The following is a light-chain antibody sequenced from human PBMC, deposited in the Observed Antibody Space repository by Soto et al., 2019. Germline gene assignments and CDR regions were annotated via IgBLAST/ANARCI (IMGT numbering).Light chain of an antibody. J-gene: IGKJ2*01. CDR2: GAS. CDR3: QQYNNWRT. CDR1: QSVSSN. Sequence: EILMTQSPATLSVSPGERATLSCRASQSVSSNLAWYQQKPGQAPRLLTYGASTRATGIPARFSGSGSGTEFTLTISSLQSEDFAVYYCQQYNNWRTFGQGTKLEIK. V-gene: IGKV3-15*01.